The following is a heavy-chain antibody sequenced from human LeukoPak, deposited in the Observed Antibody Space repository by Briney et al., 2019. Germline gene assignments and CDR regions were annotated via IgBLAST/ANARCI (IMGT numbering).Heavy chain of an antibody. J-gene: IGHJ6*02. Sequence: ASVKVSCKASGYTFTSYYMHWVRQAPGQGLEWMGIINPSGGSTSYAQKFQGRVTMTRDTSTSTVYMELSSLRSEDTAVYYCARVLSMFTMVRGVITDPCYYGMDVWGQGTTVTVSS. CDR1: GYTFTSYY. V-gene: IGHV1-46*01. CDR2: INPSGGST. CDR3: ARVLSMFTMVRGVITDPCYYGMDV. D-gene: IGHD3-10*01.